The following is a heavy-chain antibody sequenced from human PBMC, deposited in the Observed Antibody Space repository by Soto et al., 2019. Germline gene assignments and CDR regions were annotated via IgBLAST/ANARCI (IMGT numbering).Heavy chain of an antibody. V-gene: IGHV3-30-3*01. D-gene: IGHD4-17*01. Sequence: QVQLVESGGGVVQPGRSLRLSCAASGFTFSSYAMHWVRQAPGKGLEWVAVISYDGSNKYYADSVKGRFTISRDNSKNTLYLQMNSLRAEDTAVYYCAREYLDYGGISAYYYYGMDVW. J-gene: IGHJ6*01. CDR2: ISYDGSNK. CDR3: AREYLDYGGISAYYYYGMDV. CDR1: GFTFSSYA.